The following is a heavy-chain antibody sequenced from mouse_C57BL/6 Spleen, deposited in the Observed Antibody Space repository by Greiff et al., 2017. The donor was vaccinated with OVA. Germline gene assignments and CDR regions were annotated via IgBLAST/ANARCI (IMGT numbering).Heavy chain of an antibody. Sequence: VKLMESGPGLVAPSQSLSITCTVSGFSLTSYGVSWVRQPPGKGLEWLGVIWGDGSTNYHSALISRLSISKDNSKSQVFVNLNRLQTDDTATYYGAKDYGSSYDWYFDVWGTGTTVTVSS. V-gene: IGHV2-3*01. CDR2: IWGDGST. D-gene: IGHD1-1*01. CDR3: AKDYGSSYDWYFDV. J-gene: IGHJ1*03. CDR1: GFSLTSYG.